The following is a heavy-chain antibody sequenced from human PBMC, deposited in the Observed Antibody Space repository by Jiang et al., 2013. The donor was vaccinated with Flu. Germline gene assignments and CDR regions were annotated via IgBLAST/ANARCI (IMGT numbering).Heavy chain of an antibody. V-gene: IGHV4-38-2*02. CDR1: GYSISSGYY. CDR3: AREDDSGWYAGVDY. Sequence: LLKPSETLSLTCAVSGYSISSGYYWGWIRQPPGKGLEWIGSIYHSGSTYYNPSLKSRVTISVDTSKNQFSLKLSSVTAADTAVYYCAREDDSGWYAGVDYWGQGTLVTVSS. J-gene: IGHJ4*02. CDR2: IYHSGST. D-gene: IGHD6-19*01.